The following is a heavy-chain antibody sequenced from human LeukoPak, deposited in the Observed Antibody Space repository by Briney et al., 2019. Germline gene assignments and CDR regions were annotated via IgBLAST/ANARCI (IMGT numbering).Heavy chain of an antibody. D-gene: IGHD3-10*01. V-gene: IGHV3-66*01. CDR2: IYRGGST. CDR3: AGSYISRSFDY. J-gene: IGHJ4*02. CDR1: GFTVSNNY. Sequence: SGGSLRLPCAASGFTVSNNYMSWVRQAPGKGLDWVSIIYRGGSTYYADSVKDRFTISRDNSKNTVYLQMNSLRAEDTAVYYCAGSYISRSFDYWGQGTLVTVSS.